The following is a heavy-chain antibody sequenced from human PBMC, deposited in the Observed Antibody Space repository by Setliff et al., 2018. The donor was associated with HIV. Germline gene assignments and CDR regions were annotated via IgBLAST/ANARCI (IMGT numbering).Heavy chain of an antibody. CDR1: GFTFDSYS. Sequence: GGSLRLSCAASGFTFDSYSMNWVRQAPGKGLEWVASISGRSLHIYYADSVKGRFTISRDNSKNTLYLQMNSLSAEDTAVYYCAKVDSYAGKNFDYWGQGTLVTVSS. V-gene: IGHV3-21*04. J-gene: IGHJ4*02. CDR2: ISGRSLHI. D-gene: IGHD5-18*01. CDR3: AKVDSYAGKNFDY.